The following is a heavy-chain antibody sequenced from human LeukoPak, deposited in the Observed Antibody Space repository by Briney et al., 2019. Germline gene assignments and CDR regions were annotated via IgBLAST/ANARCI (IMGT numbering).Heavy chain of an antibody. CDR1: GYTFSSYC. J-gene: IGHJ4*02. V-gene: IGHV3-21*01. CDR3: VRLRRNSDTSGFYYYYDY. CDR2: ISVRSNYI. Sequence: GGSLRLSCAASGYTFSSYCINWVRQAPGKGLEWVSSISVRSNYIYYADSVRGRFSISRDDARDSLYLQMNSLRAEDTAVYYCVRLRRNSDTSGFYYYYDYWGQGALVTVSS. D-gene: IGHD3-22*01.